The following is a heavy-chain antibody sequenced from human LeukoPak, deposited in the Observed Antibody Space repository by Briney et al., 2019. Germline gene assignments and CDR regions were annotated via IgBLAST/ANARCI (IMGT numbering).Heavy chain of an antibody. D-gene: IGHD6-19*01. CDR3: VKARGSGWYWDY. Sequence: GGSLRLSCAASGFTVSSNYMSWVRQAPGKGLEWASVIYSGGSTYYADSVKGRFTISRDNSKNTLYLQMNSLRAEDTAVYYCVKARGSGWYWDYWGQGTLVTVSS. J-gene: IGHJ4*02. CDR2: IYSGGST. V-gene: IGHV3-66*01. CDR1: GFTVSSNY.